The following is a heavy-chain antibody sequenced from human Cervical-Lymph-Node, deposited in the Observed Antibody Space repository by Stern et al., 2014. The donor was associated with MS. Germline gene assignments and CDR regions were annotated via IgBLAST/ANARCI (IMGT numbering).Heavy chain of an antibody. D-gene: IGHD3/OR15-3a*01. CDR3: AREGETSDFFPFDY. V-gene: IGHV4-61*02. CDR2: IYISGST. CDR1: GGSMNSRPYY. J-gene: IGHJ4*02. Sequence: VQLVESGPGLVKPSQTLSLTCTVSGGSMNSRPYYWNWLRQPAGKALEWIGRIYISGSTNYNPSLESRVTISIDTSKQPLSLKLSFVTAADTAVYYCAREGETSDFFPFDYWGQGAQVIVSS.